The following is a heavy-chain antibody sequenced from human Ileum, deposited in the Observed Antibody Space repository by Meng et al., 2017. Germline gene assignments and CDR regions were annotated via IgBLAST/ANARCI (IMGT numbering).Heavy chain of an antibody. CDR3: ARNDLAFWYFDL. D-gene: IGHD3-3*01. CDR2: MYYSGST. CDR1: GVSISSNVNY. J-gene: IGHJ2*01. Sequence: VQPQESGPGVVRPSQTLSLTCIVSGVSISSNVNYWSWIRQHPGKGLEWLGYMYYSGSTYYNPSINTPITISLDTSKNQFSLRLDSVTAADTAVYFCARNDLAFWYFDLWGRGTLVTVSS. V-gene: IGHV4-31*01.